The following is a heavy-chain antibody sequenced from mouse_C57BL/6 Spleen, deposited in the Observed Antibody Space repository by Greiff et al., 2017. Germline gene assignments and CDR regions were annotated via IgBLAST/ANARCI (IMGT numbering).Heavy chain of an antibody. V-gene: IGHV1-54*01. D-gene: IGHD1-1*01. CDR2: INPGSGGT. J-gene: IGHJ1*03. CDR3: ARGTTVVATRGYFDV. Sequence: VQLQQSGAELVRPGTSVKVSCKASGYAFTNYLIEWVKQRPGQGLEWIGVINPGSGGTNYNEKFKGKATLTADKSSSTAYMQLSSLTSEDSAVYFCARGTTVVATRGYFDVWGTGTTVTVSS. CDR1: GYAFTNYL.